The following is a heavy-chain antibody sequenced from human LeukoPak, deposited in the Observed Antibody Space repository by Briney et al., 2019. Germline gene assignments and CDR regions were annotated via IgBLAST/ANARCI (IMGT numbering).Heavy chain of an antibody. CDR3: ARDLGFGEPKGGDAFDI. CDR2: IYHSGST. D-gene: IGHD3-10*01. J-gene: IGHJ3*02. CDR1: GGSISSSNW. Sequence: SGTLSLTCAVSGGSISSSNWWSWVRPPPGKGLEWIGEIYHSGSTNYNPSLKSRVTISVDKSKNQFSLKLSSVTAADTAVYYCARDLGFGEPKGGDAFDIWGQGTMVTVSS. V-gene: IGHV4-4*02.